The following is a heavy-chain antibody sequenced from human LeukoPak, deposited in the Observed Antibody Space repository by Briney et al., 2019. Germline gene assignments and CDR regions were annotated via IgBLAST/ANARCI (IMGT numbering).Heavy chain of an antibody. CDR1: GYSISSGYY. V-gene: IGHV4-38-2*02. J-gene: IGHJ6*03. CDR2: IYHSGST. CDR3: ARVGGRGAVAGTGLPDFDYYYMDV. Sequence: SETLSLTCTVSGYSISSGYYWGWIRQPPGKGLEWIGSIYHSGSTYYNPSLKSRVTISVDTSKNQFSLKLSSVTAADTAVYYCARVGGRGAVAGTGLPDFDYYYMDVWGKGTTVTVSS. D-gene: IGHD6-19*01.